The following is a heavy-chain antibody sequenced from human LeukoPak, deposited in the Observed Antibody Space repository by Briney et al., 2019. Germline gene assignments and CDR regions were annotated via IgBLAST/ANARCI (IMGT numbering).Heavy chain of an antibody. D-gene: IGHD1-26*01. CDR2: IYWDDDK. CDR3: ARRIVGTTTHYFDY. V-gene: IGHV2-5*02. J-gene: IGHJ4*02. Sequence: SGPTLVKPTQTLTLTCTFSGFSLSTSGVGVGWIRQPPGKALEWLAVIYWDDDKHYSPSLKTRLTITKDTSKNQVVLTMTNMDPVDTATYYCARRIVGTTTHYFDYWGQGTLVTVSS. CDR1: GFSLSTSGVG.